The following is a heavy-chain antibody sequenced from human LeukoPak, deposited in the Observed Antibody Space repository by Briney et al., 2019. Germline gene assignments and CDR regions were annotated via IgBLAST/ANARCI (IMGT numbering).Heavy chain of an antibody. Sequence: SETLSLTCAVYGGSFSGYYWSWIRQPPGKGLEWIGEINHSGSTNYNPSLKSRVTISVDTSKNQFSLKLSSVTAADTAVYYCARFAILVANRFDPWGQGTLVTVSS. V-gene: IGHV4-34*01. CDR1: GGSFSGYY. D-gene: IGHD2-2*01. J-gene: IGHJ5*02. CDR2: INHSGST. CDR3: ARFAILVANRFDP.